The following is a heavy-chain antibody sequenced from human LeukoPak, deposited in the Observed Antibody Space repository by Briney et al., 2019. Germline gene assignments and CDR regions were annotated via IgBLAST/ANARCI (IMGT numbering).Heavy chain of an antibody. D-gene: IGHD2-21*02. J-gene: IGHJ4*02. Sequence: ASVKVSCKASGYTFTSYGISWVRQAPGQGLEWMGWISAYNGNTNYAQKLQGRVTMTTDTSTSTAYMELRSLRSDDTAVYYCARELKYCGGDCYSYWGQGTLVTVSS. CDR3: ARELKYCGGDCYSY. CDR2: ISAYNGNT. CDR1: GYTFTSYG. V-gene: IGHV1-18*01.